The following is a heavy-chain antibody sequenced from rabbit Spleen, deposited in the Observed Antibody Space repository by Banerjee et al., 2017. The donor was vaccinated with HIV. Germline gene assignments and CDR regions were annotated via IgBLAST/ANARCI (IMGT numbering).Heavy chain of an antibody. Sequence: QEQLVESGGGLVQPEGSLTLTCKASGFSLSSGYDMCWVRQAPGKGPEWIACIVTGLDYPYYASWVNDRFTISKTSSTTVTLQMTSLTVADTATYFCARGTYNSHHLWGPGTLVTVS. D-gene: IGHD1-1*01. J-gene: IGHJ4*01. CDR3: ARGTYNSHHL. CDR2: IVTGLDYP. CDR1: GFSLSSGYD. V-gene: IGHV1S45*01.